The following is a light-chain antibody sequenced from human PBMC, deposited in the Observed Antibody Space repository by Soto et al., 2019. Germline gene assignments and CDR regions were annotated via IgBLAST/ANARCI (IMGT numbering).Light chain of an antibody. CDR1: NIGSKS. CDR2: YDS. CDR3: QVCDISSGHVV. Sequence: SYELTQPPSVSVAPGKTASVACGGSNIGSKSVHWYQKKSGQAPVLVMYYDSDRPSGIPERFSGSNSGNTATLTISRVEAGDEADYYCQVCDISSGHVVFGGGTKLTVL. V-gene: IGLV3-21*01. J-gene: IGLJ3*02.